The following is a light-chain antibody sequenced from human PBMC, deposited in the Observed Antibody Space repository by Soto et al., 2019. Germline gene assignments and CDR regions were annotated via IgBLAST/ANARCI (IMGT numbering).Light chain of an antibody. CDR3: QQYNDYQWT. J-gene: IGKJ1*01. Sequence: DLQMTQSPSTLSASVGDRVTITCRSSQSISSWLAWYQQKPGKAPKLLIYKASSLESGVPSRFRGSGSGTEFTLTISSLQPDDFATYYCQQYNDYQWTFGQGPKVESK. CDR2: KAS. CDR1: QSISSW. V-gene: IGKV1-5*03.